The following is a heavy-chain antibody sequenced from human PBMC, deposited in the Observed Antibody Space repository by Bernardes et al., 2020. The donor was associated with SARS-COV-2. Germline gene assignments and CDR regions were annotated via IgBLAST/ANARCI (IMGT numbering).Heavy chain of an antibody. CDR1: GFTFYNYS. J-gene: IGHJ4*01. V-gene: IGHV3-23*01. D-gene: IGHD6-25*01. CDR2: IRTGTNGA. Sequence: GGSLRLSCAASGFTFYNYSMTWVRQAPGKGLEWVSSIRTGTNGAHYADSVNGRFTIARDNSRYTVILQMETLRAEDTAFYYCAKGRVTYSSAHAFDSWVHGILITVSS. CDR3: AKGRVTYSSAHAFDS.